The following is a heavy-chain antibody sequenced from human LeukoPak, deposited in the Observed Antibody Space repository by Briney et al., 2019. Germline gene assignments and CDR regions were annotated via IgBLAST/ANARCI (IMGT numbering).Heavy chain of an antibody. J-gene: IGHJ4*02. V-gene: IGHV1-18*01. CDR3: ARDWSGYNPIYYFDH. CDR2: ISAYNGNT. D-gene: IGHD5-24*01. CDR1: GYTFTSYG. Sequence: ASVKVSCKASGYTFTSYGISWVRQAPGQGLEWMGWISAYNGNTNYAQKLQGRVTMTTDTSTSTAYMELRSLRSDDTAVYYCARDWSGYNPIYYFDHWGQGTLGTVSS.